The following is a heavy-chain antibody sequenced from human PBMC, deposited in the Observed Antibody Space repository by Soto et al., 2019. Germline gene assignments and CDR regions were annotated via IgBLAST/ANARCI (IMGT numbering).Heavy chain of an antibody. CDR2: ISSGRPDI. CDR3: ARDHLGIAAGDFDL. V-gene: IGHV3-21*01. CDR1: GFSFDTYN. J-gene: IGHJ4*02. D-gene: IGHD6-19*01. Sequence: LRLSCAASGFSFDTYNMNWVRQAPGKGLEWVSSISSGRPDIFYADSVRGRFTISRDDAKKSLFLQMNSLRADDTAVYYCARDHLGIAAGDFDLWGQGTLVTAPQ.